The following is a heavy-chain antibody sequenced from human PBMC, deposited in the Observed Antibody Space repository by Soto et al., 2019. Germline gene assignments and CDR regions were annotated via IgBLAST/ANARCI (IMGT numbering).Heavy chain of an antibody. D-gene: IGHD1-26*01. V-gene: IGHV3-64D*06. Sequence: PGGSLRLSCSVSGFTFSNYAMHWVRQAPGKGLEYVSGITSDGDRTWHADSVKDRFTISRDNSKNTLFLQMSSLRVEDTAIYFCVKGNQLLRYYFGFWGPGTLVTVSS. CDR3: VKGNQLLRYYFGF. CDR1: GFTFSNYA. J-gene: IGHJ3*01. CDR2: ITSDGDRT.